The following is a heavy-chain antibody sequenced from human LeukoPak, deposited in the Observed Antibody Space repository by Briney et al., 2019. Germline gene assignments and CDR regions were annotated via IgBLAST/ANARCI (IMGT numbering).Heavy chain of an antibody. Sequence: ASVKVSCKASGYTFTGYYMHWVRQAPGQGLEWMGWINPNSGGTNYAQKFQGRVTMTRDTSISTAYMELSRLRSDDTAVYYRAVPYYYDSSGYYHIFDYWGQGTLVTVSS. CDR3: AVPYYYDSSGYYHIFDY. J-gene: IGHJ4*02. CDR1: GYTFTGYY. D-gene: IGHD3-22*01. CDR2: INPNSGGT. V-gene: IGHV1-2*02.